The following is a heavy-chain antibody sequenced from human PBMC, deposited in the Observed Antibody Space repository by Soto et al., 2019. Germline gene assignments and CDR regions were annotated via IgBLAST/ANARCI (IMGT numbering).Heavy chain of an antibody. CDR1: GGTFSSYA. CDR2: IIPIFGTA. J-gene: IGHJ4*02. CDR3: ARGPLTYYYDSSGYYLAY. D-gene: IGHD3-22*01. V-gene: IGHV1-69*13. Sequence: SVKVSCKASGGTFSSYAISWVRQAPGQGLEWMGGIIPIFGTANYAQKFQGRVTITADESTSTAYMELSSLRSEDTAVYYCARGPLTYYYDSSGYYLAYWGQGTLVTVSS.